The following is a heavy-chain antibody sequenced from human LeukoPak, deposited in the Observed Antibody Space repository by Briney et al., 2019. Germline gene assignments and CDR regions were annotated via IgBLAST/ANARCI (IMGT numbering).Heavy chain of an antibody. CDR3: ARAPLGRSSSWWDAFDI. Sequence: GGSLRLSCAASGFTVSSNEMSWVRQAPGKGLEWVSSISSSSSYIYYADSVKGRFTISRDNAKNSLYLQTNSLRAEDTAVYYCARAPLGRSSSWWDAFDIWGQGTMVTVSS. CDR2: ISSSSSYI. CDR1: GFTVSSNE. V-gene: IGHV3-21*01. D-gene: IGHD6-13*01. J-gene: IGHJ3*02.